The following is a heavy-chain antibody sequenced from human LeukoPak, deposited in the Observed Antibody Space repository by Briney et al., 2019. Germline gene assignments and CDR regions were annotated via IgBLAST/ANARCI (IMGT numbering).Heavy chain of an antibody. CDR3: ARFQLLSWFDP. V-gene: IGHV4-34*01. Sequence: PSETLSLTCAVYGGSFSGYYWSWIRQPPGKGLEWIGEINHSGSTNYNPSLKSRVTISVDTSKNQFSLKLSSVTAADTAVYYCARFQLLSWFDPWGQGTLVTVSS. D-gene: IGHD2-2*01. J-gene: IGHJ5*02. CDR1: GGSFSGYY. CDR2: INHSGST.